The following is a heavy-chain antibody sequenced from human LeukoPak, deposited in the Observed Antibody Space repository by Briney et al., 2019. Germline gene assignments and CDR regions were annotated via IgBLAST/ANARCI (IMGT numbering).Heavy chain of an antibody. V-gene: IGHV3-11*01. CDR1: GFGFSDSY. Sequence: GGSLRLSCVVSGFGFSDSYMTWIRQTPGKGLEWLAYISGSGSDIYYADSVKGRFTIPRDNAKKSLYLQMNSLRPDDTALYYCSTDPRLLLYWGHGTLVTVSS. J-gene: IGHJ4*01. CDR3: STDPRLLLY. D-gene: IGHD3-22*01. CDR2: ISGSGSDI.